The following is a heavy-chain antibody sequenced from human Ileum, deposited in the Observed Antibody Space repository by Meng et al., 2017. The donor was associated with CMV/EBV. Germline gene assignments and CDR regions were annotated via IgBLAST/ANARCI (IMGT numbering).Heavy chain of an antibody. CDR1: GIMFSDQY. V-gene: IGHV3-49*04. CDR3: TRDAKYCVYTSCYGLGY. D-gene: IGHD2-2*01. Sequence: GESLKISCAVSGIMFSDQYIEWVRQAPGKGLEWVGFISSKASGGTTDYAASVKGRFTISRDDSKSIAYLQMNSLKTEDTAVYYCTRDAKYCVYTSCYGLGYWGQGTLVTVSS. CDR2: ISSKASGGTT. J-gene: IGHJ4*02.